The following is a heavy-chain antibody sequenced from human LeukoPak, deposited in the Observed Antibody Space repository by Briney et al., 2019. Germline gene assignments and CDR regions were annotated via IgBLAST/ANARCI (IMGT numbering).Heavy chain of an antibody. D-gene: IGHD6-19*01. J-gene: IGHJ4*02. V-gene: IGHV1-69*06. CDR1: EGTFSSYA. CDR3: ARAVPEGYSSGWYGGAFDY. Sequence: PGASVKVSCKASEGTFSSYAISWVRQAPGQGLEWMGGIIPIFGTANYAQKFQGRVTITADKSTSTAYMELSSLRSEDTAVYYCARAVPEGYSSGWYGGAFDYWGQGTLVTVSS. CDR2: IIPIFGTA.